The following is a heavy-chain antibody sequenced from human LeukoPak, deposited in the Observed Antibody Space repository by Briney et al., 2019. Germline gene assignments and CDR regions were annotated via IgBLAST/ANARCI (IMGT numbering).Heavy chain of an antibody. J-gene: IGHJ6*04. CDR2: INPNTGGT. CDR3: ARDFGELFGMDV. Sequence: VASVKVSCKASGYTFTGYYMHWVRQAPGQGLEWMGWINPNTGGTNYAQKFQGRVTMTRDTSISTAYMELSRLRSDDTAVYYCARDFGELFGMDVWGNGTTVTVSS. D-gene: IGHD3-10*01. CDR1: GYTFTGYY. V-gene: IGHV1-2*02.